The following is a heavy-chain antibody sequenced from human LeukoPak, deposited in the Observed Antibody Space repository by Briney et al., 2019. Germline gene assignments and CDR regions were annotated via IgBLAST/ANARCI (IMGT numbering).Heavy chain of an antibody. Sequence: GGCLRLSCAASGFTFSSFAMNWVRQAPGKGLEWVSAVSGTSGITYYSDSVTGRFTISRDNSKNTLYLQMNSLRAEDTAVYYCAILSAVAADYWGQGTLVTVSS. D-gene: IGHD6-19*01. CDR3: AILSAVAADY. J-gene: IGHJ4*02. V-gene: IGHV3-23*01. CDR1: GFTFSSFA. CDR2: VSGTSGIT.